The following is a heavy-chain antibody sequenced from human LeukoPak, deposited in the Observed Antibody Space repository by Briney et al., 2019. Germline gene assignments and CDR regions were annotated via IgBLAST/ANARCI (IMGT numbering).Heavy chain of an antibody. Sequence: ASVKVCCEASGGTFSSYAISWVRQAPGQGREWMGRIIPILGIANYAQKFQGRVTITADKSTSTAYMELSSLRSEDTAVYYCARAEEYRIDYWGQGTLVTVSS. J-gene: IGHJ4*02. CDR1: GGTFSSYA. CDR2: IIPILGIA. CDR3: ARAEEYRIDY. D-gene: IGHD2/OR15-2a*01. V-gene: IGHV1-69*04.